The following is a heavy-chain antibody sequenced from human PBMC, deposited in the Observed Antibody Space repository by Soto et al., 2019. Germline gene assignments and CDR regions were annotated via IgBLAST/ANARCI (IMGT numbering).Heavy chain of an antibody. D-gene: IGHD3-10*01. V-gene: IGHV3-21*03. J-gene: IGHJ6*02. CDR3: ARVGSTLARGRIGGVHYGLDV. CDR2: IDRIGSYS. Sequence: EVRLVESGGGLVKSGGSLRLSCSASGFTFSTYTMNWVRQAPGRGLEWVSNIDRIGSYSWYVDSAQGRFTISRDNAKNSLYLQMNSFRAEDTAVYYCARVGSTLARGRIGGVHYGLDVWGQGTTVTV. CDR1: GFTFSTYT.